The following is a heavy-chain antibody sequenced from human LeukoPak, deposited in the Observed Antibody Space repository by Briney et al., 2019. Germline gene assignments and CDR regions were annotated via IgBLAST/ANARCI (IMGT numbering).Heavy chain of an antibody. CDR1: GGTFSSYA. CDR3: ARVGNTGSSWYVSGDYYFDY. Sequence: SVTVSCKASGGTFSSYAISWVRQAPGQGLEWMGGIIPIFGTANYAQKFQGRVTITTDESTSTAYMELSSLRSEDTAVYYCARVGNTGSSWYVSGDYYFDYWGQGTLVTVSS. J-gene: IGHJ4*02. V-gene: IGHV1-69*05. D-gene: IGHD6-13*01. CDR2: IIPIFGTA.